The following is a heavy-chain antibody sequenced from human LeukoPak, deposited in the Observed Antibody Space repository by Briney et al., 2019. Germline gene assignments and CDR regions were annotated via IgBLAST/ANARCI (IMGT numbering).Heavy chain of an antibody. CDR1: GFTFSSYS. Sequence: GGSLRLSCAASGFTFSSYSMNWVRQAPGKGLEWVSSISSSSSYIYYADSVKGRFTNSRDNAKNSLYLQMNSLRAEDTAVYYCARDRLYYYDSSGYHGDFDYWGQGTLVTVSS. D-gene: IGHD3-22*01. CDR2: ISSSSSYI. CDR3: ARDRLYYYDSSGYHGDFDY. V-gene: IGHV3-21*01. J-gene: IGHJ4*02.